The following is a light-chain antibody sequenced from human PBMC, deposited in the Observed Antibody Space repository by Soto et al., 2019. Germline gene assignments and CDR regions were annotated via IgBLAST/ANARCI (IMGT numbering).Light chain of an antibody. Sequence: EIVMTQSPATLSVSPGERATLSCRASQSVSSDLAWYQQKPGQAPRLLIYDASTRATGIPVRFSGSGSGTEFTLTISSLQSEDFALYYCQQYNFWPPLTFGGGTKVEIK. CDR3: QQYNFWPPLT. V-gene: IGKV3-15*01. J-gene: IGKJ4*01. CDR2: DAS. CDR1: QSVSSD.